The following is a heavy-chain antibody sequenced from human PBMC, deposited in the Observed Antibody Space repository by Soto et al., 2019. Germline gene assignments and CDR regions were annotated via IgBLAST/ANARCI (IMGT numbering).Heavy chain of an antibody. J-gene: IGHJ4*02. Sequence: GSLRLSCAASGFTFSSYGMHWVRQAPGKGLEWVAVIWYDGSNKYYADSVKGRFTISRDNSKNTLYLQMNSLRAEDTAVYYYARDQGIAAAGIDDYWGQGTLVTVSS. CDR3: ARDQGIAAAGIDDY. CDR2: IWYDGSNK. CDR1: GFTFSSYG. D-gene: IGHD6-13*01. V-gene: IGHV3-33*01.